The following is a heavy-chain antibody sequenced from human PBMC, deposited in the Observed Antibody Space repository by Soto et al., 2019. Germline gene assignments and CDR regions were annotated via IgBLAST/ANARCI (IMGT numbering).Heavy chain of an antibody. V-gene: IGHV3-23*01. Sequence: GGSLRLSCAASGFTFSSYAMSWVRQAPGKGLEWVSAISGSGGSTYYADSVKGRFTISRDNSKNTVDLQMNSLRVEDTAVYYCARMCAELRYWGQGTLVTVSS. CDR2: ISGSGGST. CDR1: GFTFSSYA. CDR3: ARMCAELRY. J-gene: IGHJ4*02. D-gene: IGHD1-7*01.